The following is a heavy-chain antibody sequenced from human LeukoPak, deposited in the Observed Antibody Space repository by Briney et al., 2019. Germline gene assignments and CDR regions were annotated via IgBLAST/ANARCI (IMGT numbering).Heavy chain of an antibody. CDR1: GGSISSYY. J-gene: IGHJ3*02. V-gene: IGHV4-59*01. Sequence: TTSETLSLTCTVSGGSISSYYWSWIRQPPGKGLEWIGYIYYSGSTNYNPSLKSRVTISVDTSKNQFSLKLSSVTAADTAVYYCARDFASIAAAGTNAFDIWGQGTMVTVSS. CDR2: IYYSGST. CDR3: ARDFASIAAAGTNAFDI. D-gene: IGHD6-13*01.